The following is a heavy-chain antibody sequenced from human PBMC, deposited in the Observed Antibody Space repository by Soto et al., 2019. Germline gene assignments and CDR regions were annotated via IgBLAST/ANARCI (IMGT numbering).Heavy chain of an antibody. D-gene: IGHD6-13*01. Sequence: SVKVSCKASGGTFSSYAISWVRQAPGQGLEWMGGIIPIFGTANYAQKFQGRVTITADESTSTAYMELSSLRSEDTAVYYCARDRAAAGTRYFDYWGQGTLVTAPQ. J-gene: IGHJ4*02. CDR3: ARDRAAAGTRYFDY. V-gene: IGHV1-69*13. CDR2: IIPIFGTA. CDR1: GGTFSSYA.